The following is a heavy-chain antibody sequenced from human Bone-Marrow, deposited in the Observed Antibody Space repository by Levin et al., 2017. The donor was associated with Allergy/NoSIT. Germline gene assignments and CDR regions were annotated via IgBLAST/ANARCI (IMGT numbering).Heavy chain of an antibody. Sequence: ETLSLTCAASGFTFSSYSMNWVRQAPGKGLEWVSSISSSSSYIYYADSVKGRFTISRDNAKNSLYLQMNSLRAEDTAVYYCAKLHDYGDYFLDYWGQGTLVTVSS. CDR3: AKLHDYGDYFLDY. CDR2: ISSSSSYI. D-gene: IGHD4-17*01. CDR1: GFTFSSYS. J-gene: IGHJ4*02. V-gene: IGHV3-21*01.